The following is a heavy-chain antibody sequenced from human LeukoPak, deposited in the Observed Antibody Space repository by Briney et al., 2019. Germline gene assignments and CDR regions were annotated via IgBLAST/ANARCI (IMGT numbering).Heavy chain of an antibody. CDR3: AGDRIAVAGTRDY. Sequence: GGSLRLSCAASGFTFSDYYMSWIRQAPGKGLEWVSYISSSGSTIYYADSVKGRFTISRDNAKNSLYLQMNSLRAEDTAVYYCAGDRIAVAGTRDYWGQGTLVTVSS. V-gene: IGHV3-11*04. CDR1: GFTFSDYY. CDR2: ISSSGSTI. J-gene: IGHJ4*02. D-gene: IGHD6-19*01.